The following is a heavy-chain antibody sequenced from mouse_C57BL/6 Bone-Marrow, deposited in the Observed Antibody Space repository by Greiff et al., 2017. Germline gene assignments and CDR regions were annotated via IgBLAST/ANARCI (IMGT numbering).Heavy chain of an antibody. D-gene: IGHD1-1*01. CDR1: GYTFTSYD. Sequence: VQLQESGPELVKPGASVKLSCKASGYTFTSYDINWVKQRPGQGLEWIGWIYPRDGSTKYNEKFKGKATLTVDTYSSTAYMELHSLTSEDSAVYFGANYYGSSSYWYFDVWGTGTTVTVSS. V-gene: IGHV1-85*01. CDR3: ANYYGSSSYWYFDV. J-gene: IGHJ1*03. CDR2: IYPRDGST.